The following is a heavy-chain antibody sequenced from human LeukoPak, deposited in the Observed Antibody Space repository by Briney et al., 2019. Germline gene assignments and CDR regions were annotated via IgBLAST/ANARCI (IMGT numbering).Heavy chain of an antibody. J-gene: IGHJ5*02. CDR2: INPNSGGT. CDR3: ARGSTTGTTSYFDP. Sequence: ASVKVSCKASGYTFTSYYMHWVRQAPGQGLEWMGWINPNSGGTNYAQKFQGRVTMTRDTSISTAYMELSRLRSDDTAVYYCARGSTTGTTSYFDPWGQGTLVTVSS. V-gene: IGHV1-2*02. D-gene: IGHD1-1*01. CDR1: GYTFTSYY.